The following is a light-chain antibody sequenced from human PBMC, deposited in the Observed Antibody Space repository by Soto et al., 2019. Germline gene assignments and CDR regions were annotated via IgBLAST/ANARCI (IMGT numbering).Light chain of an antibody. J-gene: IGLJ3*02. CDR1: GGSIASTY. CDR3: HSYDTSAHWV. V-gene: IGLV6-57*04. Sequence: NFMLTQPHSVSESPGKTVTISCTHSGGSIASTYVQWYQQRPGSAPTPVIFQDNERPSGVPDRFSGSIDTSSNSASLTISGLKTEDEADYYCHSYDTSAHWVFGGGTKLTVL. CDR2: QDN.